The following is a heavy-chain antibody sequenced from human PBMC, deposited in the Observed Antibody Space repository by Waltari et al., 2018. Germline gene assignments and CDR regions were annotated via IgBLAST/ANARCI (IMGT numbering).Heavy chain of an antibody. CDR1: GVSLSSNNW. Sequence: QVQLQQSGPGLVRPSGTLSLSCGVSGVSLSSNNWWGWVRQSPGKGLDGIGEAHHSGSTKSSPSLRSRVTISLDQSKNQFSLTLSSVVAADAAVYYCARDGDYSSGRFFDSWGQGTLVNVSS. V-gene: IGHV4-4*02. CDR2: AHHSGST. CDR3: ARDGDYSSGRFFDS. J-gene: IGHJ4*02. D-gene: IGHD6-19*01.